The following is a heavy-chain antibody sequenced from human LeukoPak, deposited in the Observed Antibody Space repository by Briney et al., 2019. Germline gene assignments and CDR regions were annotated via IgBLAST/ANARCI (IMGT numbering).Heavy chain of an antibody. CDR1: GYSISSGYY. Sequence: PSETLSLTCAVSGYSISSGYYWGWIRPPPGKGLEWIGNIYHSGSTNYNPSLKSRVTISVDMSKNQFSLKLSSVTAADTAVYFCTGEQSGSIVDYWGQGTLVTVSS. CDR2: IYHSGST. J-gene: IGHJ4*02. CDR3: TGEQSGSIVDY. D-gene: IGHD2-15*01. V-gene: IGHV4-38-2*02.